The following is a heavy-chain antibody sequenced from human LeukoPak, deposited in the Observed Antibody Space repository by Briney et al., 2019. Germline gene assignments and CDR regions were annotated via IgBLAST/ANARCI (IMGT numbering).Heavy chain of an antibody. V-gene: IGHV3-23*01. D-gene: IGHD6-19*01. CDR1: GFTFSIYA. CDR2: TSGSGGYT. CDR3: AKRSAESSGWFTD. J-gene: IGHJ4*02. Sequence: PGGSLRLSCAASGFTFSIYAMSWVRQAPGRGLEWVSATSGSGGYTYYADSVKGRFTISRDNSKNTLYLQMNSLRADDTAVYYCAKRSAESSGWFTDWGQPSLVTVSS.